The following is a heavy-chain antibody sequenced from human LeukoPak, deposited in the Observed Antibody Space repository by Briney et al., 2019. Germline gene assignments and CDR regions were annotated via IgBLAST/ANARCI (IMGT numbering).Heavy chain of an antibody. CDR2: IYHSGST. V-gene: IGHV4-38-2*01. CDR3: ARGSLYYYYGMDV. CDR1: GYSISSGYY. Sequence: PSETLSLTCAVSGYSISSGYYWGWIRQPPGKGLEWIGSIYHSGSTYYNPSLKSRVTISVDTSKNQFSLKLSSVTAADTAVYYCARGSLYYYYGMDVWGKGTTVTVSS. J-gene: IGHJ6*04.